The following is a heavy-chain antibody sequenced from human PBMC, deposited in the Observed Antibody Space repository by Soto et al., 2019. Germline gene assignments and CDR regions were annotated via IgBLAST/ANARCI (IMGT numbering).Heavy chain of an antibody. CDR2: INHSGST. J-gene: IGHJ3*02. Sequence: PSETLSLTYAVYGGSFSGYYWSWTRQPPGKGLEWIGEINHSGSTNYNPSLKSRVTISVDTSKNQFSLKLSSVTAADTAVYYCARHDTIYAFDIWGQGTMVTVSS. CDR1: GGSFSGYY. V-gene: IGHV4-34*01. CDR3: ARHDTIYAFDI.